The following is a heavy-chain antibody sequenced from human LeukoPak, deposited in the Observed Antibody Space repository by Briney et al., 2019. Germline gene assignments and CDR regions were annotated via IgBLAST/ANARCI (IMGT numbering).Heavy chain of an antibody. CDR2: IYSGGST. D-gene: IGHD2-15*01. CDR1: GFTVSSNY. J-gene: IGHJ4*02. CDR3: AKEGQYCSGGSCYSGIFDY. Sequence: GGSLRLSCAASGFTVSSNYMGWVRQAPGKGLEWVSVIYSGGSTYYADSVKGRFTISRDNSKNTLYLQMNSLRAEDTAVYYCAKEGQYCSGGSCYSGIFDYWGQGTLVTVSS. V-gene: IGHV3-66*01.